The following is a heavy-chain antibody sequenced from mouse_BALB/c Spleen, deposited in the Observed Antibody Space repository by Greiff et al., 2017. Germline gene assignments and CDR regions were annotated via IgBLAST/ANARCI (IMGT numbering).Heavy chain of an antibody. V-gene: IGHV5-17*02. D-gene: IGHD2-14*01. CDR2: ISSGSSTI. Sequence: EVMLVESGGGLVQPGGSRKLSCAASGFTFSSFGMHWVRQAPEKGLEWVAYISSGSSTIYYADTVKGRFTISRDNPKNTLFLQMTSLRSEDTAMYYCARERYDGAMDYWGQGTSVTVSS. CDR1: GFTFSSFG. J-gene: IGHJ4*01. CDR3: ARERYDGAMDY.